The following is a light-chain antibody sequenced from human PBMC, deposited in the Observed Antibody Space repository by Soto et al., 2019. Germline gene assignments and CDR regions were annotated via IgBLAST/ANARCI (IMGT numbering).Light chain of an antibody. CDR3: KQRSNWPLT. J-gene: IGKJ4*01. Sequence: EFVLTQSPGTLSLSPGERATLSCRASQTVRNNYLAWYQQKPGQAPRLLIYDAYNRATGIQARFSGSGSGTDFTLTIRSLEPEDFAVYYCKQRSNWPLTVGGGTKVDIK. CDR1: QTVRNNY. CDR2: DAY. V-gene: IGKV3-11*01.